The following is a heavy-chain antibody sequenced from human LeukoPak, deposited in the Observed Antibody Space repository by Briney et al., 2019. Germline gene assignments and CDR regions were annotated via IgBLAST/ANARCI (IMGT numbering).Heavy chain of an antibody. J-gene: IGHJ2*01. CDR2: ISYDGSNK. Sequence: GGSLRLSCAASGFTFSSYGMHWVRQAPGKGLEWVAVISYDGSNKYYADSVKGRFTISRDNSKNTLYLQMNSLRAEDTAVYYCAKHGQQLDRENWYFDLWGRGTLVTVSS. V-gene: IGHV3-30*18. D-gene: IGHD6-13*01. CDR3: AKHGQQLDRENWYFDL. CDR1: GFTFSSYG.